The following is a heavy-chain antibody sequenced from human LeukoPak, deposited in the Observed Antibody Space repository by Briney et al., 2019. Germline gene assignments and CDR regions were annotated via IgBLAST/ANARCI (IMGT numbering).Heavy chain of an antibody. CDR2: ISSSSSYI. J-gene: IGHJ4*02. Sequence: PGGSLRLSCAASGFTFSSYSMNWVRQAPGKGLEWVSSISSSSSYIYYADSVKGRFTISRDNAKNSLYLQMNSLRAEDTAVYYCARAVGSGYYNIYWGQGTLVTVSS. CDR3: ARAVGSGYYNIY. CDR1: GFTFSSYS. D-gene: IGHD3-22*01. V-gene: IGHV3-21*01.